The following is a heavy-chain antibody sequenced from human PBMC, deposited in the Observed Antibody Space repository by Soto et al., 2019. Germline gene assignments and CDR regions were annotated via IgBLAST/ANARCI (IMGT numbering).Heavy chain of an antibody. V-gene: IGHV4-34*01. CDR2: INHSGST. J-gene: IGHJ5*02. CDR1: GGSFSGYY. D-gene: IGHD6-13*01. Sequence: SETLSLTCAVYGGSFSGYYWSWIRQPPGKGLEWIGEINHSGSTNYNPSLKSRVTISVDTSKNQFSLKLSSVTAADTAVYYCARNKQQLVFGIPPLNWFDPWGQGTLVTVSS. CDR3: ARNKQQLVFGIPPLNWFDP.